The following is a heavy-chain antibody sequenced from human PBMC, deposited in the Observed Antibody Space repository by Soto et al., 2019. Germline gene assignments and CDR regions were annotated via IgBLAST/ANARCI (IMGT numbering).Heavy chain of an antibody. D-gene: IGHD2-15*01. J-gene: IGHJ5*02. CDR1: GYTFTSYA. CDR2: INAGNGNT. V-gene: IGHV1-3*01. CDR3: TRAYIVVVVAANWFDP. Sequence: ASVKVSCKASGYTFTSYAMHWVRQAPGQRLEWMGWINAGNGNTKYSQKFQDRVTITRDTSASTVYMELSSLRSEDTAVYYCTRAYIVVVVAANWFDPWGQGTLVTVSS.